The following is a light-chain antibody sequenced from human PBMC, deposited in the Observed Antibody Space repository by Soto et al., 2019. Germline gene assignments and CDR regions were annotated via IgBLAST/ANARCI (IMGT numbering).Light chain of an antibody. CDR3: GTWDSSLSAYV. CDR2: DNN. CDR1: SSNIRNNY. V-gene: IGLV1-51*01. J-gene: IGLJ1*01. Sequence: VLTQPPSVSAAPRQKVTISCSGSSSNIRNNYVSWYQQLPRTAPKLLIYDNNKRPSGIPDRFSGSKSGTSATLGITGLQTGDEADYYCGTWDSSLSAYVFGTGTKV.